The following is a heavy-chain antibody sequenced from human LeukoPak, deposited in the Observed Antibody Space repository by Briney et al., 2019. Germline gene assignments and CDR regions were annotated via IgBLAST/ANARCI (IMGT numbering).Heavy chain of an antibody. CDR2: IYWDDDK. J-gene: IGHJ4*02. V-gene: IGHV2-5*02. CDR3: ALLYSSSWSSDFDY. Sequence: SGPTLVNPTQTLTLTCTFSGFSLSTSGVGVGWIRQPPGKALEWLALIYWDDDKRYSPSLKSRLTITKDTSNNQVVLTMTNMDPVDTATYYCALLYSSSWSSDFDYWGQGTLVTVSS. CDR1: GFSLSTSGVG. D-gene: IGHD6-13*01.